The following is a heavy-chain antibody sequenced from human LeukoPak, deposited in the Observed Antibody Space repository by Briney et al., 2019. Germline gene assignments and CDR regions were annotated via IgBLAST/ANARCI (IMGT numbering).Heavy chain of an antibody. V-gene: IGHV5-51*01. D-gene: IGHD3-10*01. J-gene: IGHJ5*02. CDR2: FYPDDSDS. CDR3: VRQRGSSGTIKHSDP. CDR1: GYSFTTYW. Sequence: HGESLKISCETSGYSFTTYWIGWVRQMPGTGLEWVGAFYPDDSDSRYSPSFQGQVVISADRSIRTAYLQWNSLKTSDTAMYYCVRQRGSSGTIKHSDPWGQGTLVTVSS.